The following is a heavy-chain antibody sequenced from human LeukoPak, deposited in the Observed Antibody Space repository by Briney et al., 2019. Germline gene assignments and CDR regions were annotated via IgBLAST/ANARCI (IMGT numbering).Heavy chain of an antibody. J-gene: IGHJ4*02. Sequence: ASVKVSCKASGYTFTGYYMHWVRQAPGQGLEWMGRINPNSGGTNYAQKFQGRVTMTRDTSISTAYMELSRLRSDDTAVYYCATGVTMVRGVIFWGQGTLVTVSS. CDR2: INPNSGGT. CDR1: GYTFTGYY. V-gene: IGHV1-2*06. CDR3: ATGVTMVRGVIF. D-gene: IGHD3-10*01.